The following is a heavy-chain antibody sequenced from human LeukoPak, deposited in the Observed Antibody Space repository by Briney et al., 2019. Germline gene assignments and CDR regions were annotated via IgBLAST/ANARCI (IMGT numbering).Heavy chain of an antibody. D-gene: IGHD5-18*01. J-gene: IGHJ4*02. CDR2: INQDGTEK. Sequence: GGSLRLSCAASGFSFSSYRMNWVRQAPGKGLEWVANINQDGTEKFYVDSVKGRFTISRDNAKNSLYLQMSSLRAEDTAVYYCARWGVGYSYAHNPIDYWGQGTLVTVSS. CDR3: ARWGVGYSYAHNPIDY. CDR1: GFSFSSYR. V-gene: IGHV3-7*05.